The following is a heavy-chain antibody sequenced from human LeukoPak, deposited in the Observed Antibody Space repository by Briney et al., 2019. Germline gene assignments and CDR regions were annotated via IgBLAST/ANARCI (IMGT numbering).Heavy chain of an antibody. D-gene: IGHD6-19*01. CDR2: IYSNRGT. V-gene: IGHV4-59*08. CDR1: GGSISSSY. CDR3: ARHRYTSGWYAGFDY. J-gene: IGHJ4*02. Sequence: SETLSLTCNVSGGSISSSYWSWIRQSPGKGLEWIGYIYSNRGTNYNPSLKSRVTISVDTSKNQFSLRLNSLTAADTAVYYCARHRYTSGWYAGFDYWGQGTLVTVSS.